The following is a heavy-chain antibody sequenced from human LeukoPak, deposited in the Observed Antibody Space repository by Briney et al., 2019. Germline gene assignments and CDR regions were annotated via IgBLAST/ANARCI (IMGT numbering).Heavy chain of an antibody. J-gene: IGHJ4*02. V-gene: IGHV3-66*02. Sequence: GGSLRLSCAASGFTVSTNHMSWVRQAPGKGLEWVSVLYSGGITYDGDSVKGRLTISRDNSKNTLYLQMNSLRTEDTAVYYCARTASGNYFEYWGQGTLVTVS. D-gene: IGHD3-10*01. CDR3: ARTASGNYFEY. CDR1: GFTVSTNH. CDR2: LYSGGIT.